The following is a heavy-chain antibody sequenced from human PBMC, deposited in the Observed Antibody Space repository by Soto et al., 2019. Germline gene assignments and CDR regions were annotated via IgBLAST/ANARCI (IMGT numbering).Heavy chain of an antibody. V-gene: IGHV1-69*06. Sequence: SSVKVSCLASGGTFSSYAFSWVRQAPGQGLEWMGGISPIFVTANYAQKFQGRVTITAYKSTSTAYMELSSLRSEDTDVYYCARRAGGDFWSGQTNYFDYWGQGTLVTVSS. J-gene: IGHJ4*02. CDR3: ARRAGGDFWSGQTNYFDY. CDR2: ISPIFVTA. D-gene: IGHD3-3*01. CDR1: GGTFSSYA.